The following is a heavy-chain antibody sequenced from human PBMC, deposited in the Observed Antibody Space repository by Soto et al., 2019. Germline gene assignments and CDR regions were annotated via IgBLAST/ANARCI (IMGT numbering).Heavy chain of an antibody. V-gene: IGHV3-7*03. CDR1: VFSFSSYW. CDR2: IKQDGREK. CDR3: AGDGVRNGAYNGWLDP. D-gene: IGHD3-16*01. J-gene: IGHJ5*02. Sequence: QLVESGGDLVQPGGSVRLSCAASVFSFSSYWMTWVRQAPGKGLEWVANIKQDGREKYYVASVKGRFTISRDNGKNLLFLQMDSLTPDDTAVYYCAGDGVRNGAYNGWLDPWGQGTLVTVSS.